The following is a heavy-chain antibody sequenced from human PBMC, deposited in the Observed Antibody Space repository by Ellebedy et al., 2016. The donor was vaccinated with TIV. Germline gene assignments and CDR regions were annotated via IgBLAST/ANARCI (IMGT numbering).Heavy chain of an antibody. J-gene: IGHJ4*02. Sequence: PGGSLRLSCAASGFNVRSNYMTWVRQAPGKGLEWVSIFYAGDNTYYADSVKGRFTISRDNSKNTLYLQMNSLRAEDTAVYYCAKDQASSSWYLDYWGQGTLVTVSS. D-gene: IGHD6-13*01. CDR3: AKDQASSSWYLDY. V-gene: IGHV3-53*05. CDR1: GFNVRSNY. CDR2: FYAGDNT.